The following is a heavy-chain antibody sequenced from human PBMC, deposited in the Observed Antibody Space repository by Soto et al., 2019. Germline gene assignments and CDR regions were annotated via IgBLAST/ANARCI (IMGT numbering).Heavy chain of an antibody. CDR3: ARTSTYYDFWTGFGY. V-gene: IGHV1-3*01. Sequence: ASVQVSSKASGYTFTSYGMHWVRQPPGQRLQWMGWINAGNGNTKYSQKFQGRVTITRDTSASTAYMELSSLRSEDTAVYYCARTSTYYDFWTGFGYWGQGTLVTVSS. D-gene: IGHD3-3*01. J-gene: IGHJ4*02. CDR1: GYTFTSYG. CDR2: INAGNGNT.